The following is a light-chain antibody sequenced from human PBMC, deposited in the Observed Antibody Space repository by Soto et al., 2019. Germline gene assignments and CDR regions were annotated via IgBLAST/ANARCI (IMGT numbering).Light chain of an antibody. CDR1: QSVSSY. CDR3: QQRSNWPSLT. J-gene: IGKJ4*01. CDR2: DAS. Sequence: EIVLPQSPATLSLSPGERATLSCRASQSVSSYLAWYQHKPGQAPRLLISDASNRATGIPARFSGSGSETDFTLTISSLEPEDSAVYYCQQRSNWPSLTFGGGTKVDIK. V-gene: IGKV3-11*01.